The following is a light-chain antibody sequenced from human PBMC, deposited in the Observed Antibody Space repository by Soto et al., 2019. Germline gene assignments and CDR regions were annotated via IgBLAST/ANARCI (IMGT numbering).Light chain of an antibody. CDR1: SSDVGGYNY. J-gene: IGLJ2*01. V-gene: IGLV2-8*01. CDR3: SSYAGDNTAV. Sequence: QSALTQPPSASGSPGQSVTISCTGTSSDVGGYNYVSCYQQHPGKAPKLMIFEVTRRPSGVPDRFSGSKSGNTASLTVSGLQAEDEADYYCSSYAGDNTAVFGGGTKVTVL. CDR2: EVT.